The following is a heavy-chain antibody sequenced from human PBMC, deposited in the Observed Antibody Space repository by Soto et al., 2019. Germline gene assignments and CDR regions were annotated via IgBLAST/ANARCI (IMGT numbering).Heavy chain of an antibody. CDR3: ARGGGDGYNHDAFDI. V-gene: IGHV4-30-4*08. D-gene: IGHD3-16*01. Sequence: PSETLSLTCSVSGGSIRCSYCSWIRQPPGKGLEWIGYIYYSGSTYYNPSLKSRVTISVDTSKNQFSLKLSSVTAADTAVYYCARGGGDGYNHDAFDIWGQGTMVTVSS. J-gene: IGHJ3*02. CDR1: GGSIRCSY. CDR2: IYYSGST.